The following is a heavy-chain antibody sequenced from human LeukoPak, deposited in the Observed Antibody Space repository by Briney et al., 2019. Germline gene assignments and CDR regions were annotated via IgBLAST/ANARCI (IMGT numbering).Heavy chain of an antibody. CDR1: GYTFTDYY. V-gene: IGHV1-2*02. J-gene: IGHJ4*02. CDR3: ARDLRYCSGGSCYPDY. CDR2: INPNSGGT. Sequence: ASVKVSCKASGYTFTDYYMHWVRQAPGQGLEWMGWINPNSGGTNYAQKFQGRVTMTRYTSISTAYMELSRLRSDDTAVYYCARDLRYCSGGSCYPDYWGQGTLVTVSP. D-gene: IGHD2-15*01.